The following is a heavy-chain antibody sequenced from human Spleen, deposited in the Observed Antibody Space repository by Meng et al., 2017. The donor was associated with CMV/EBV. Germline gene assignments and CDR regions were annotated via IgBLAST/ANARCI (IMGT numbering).Heavy chain of an antibody. D-gene: IGHD5-12*01. J-gene: IGHJ4*02. CDR3: ARQIVATTAPLDY. CDR2: INHSGST. CDR1: GGSFSGYY. V-gene: IGHV4-34*01. Sequence: QVQLQQWGPGLLKPPEPRPLTCAGYGGSFSGYYWSWIRQPPGKGLEWIGEINHSGSTNYNPSLKSRVTISVDTSKNQFSLKLSSVTAADTAVYYCARQIVATTAPLDYWGQGTLVTVSS.